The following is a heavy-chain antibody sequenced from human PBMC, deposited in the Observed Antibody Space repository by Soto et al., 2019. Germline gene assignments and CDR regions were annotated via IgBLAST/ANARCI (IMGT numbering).Heavy chain of an antibody. Sequence: SETLSLTCAVYGGSFSGYYWSWIRQPPGKGLEWIGEINHSGSTNYNPSLKSRVTISVDTSKNQFSLKLSSVTAADTAVYYCARGRHILAGYYRDLNYGMDVWGQGTTVTVSS. J-gene: IGHJ6*02. V-gene: IGHV4-34*01. CDR2: INHSGST. D-gene: IGHD3-9*01. CDR1: GGSFSGYY. CDR3: ARGRHILAGYYRDLNYGMDV.